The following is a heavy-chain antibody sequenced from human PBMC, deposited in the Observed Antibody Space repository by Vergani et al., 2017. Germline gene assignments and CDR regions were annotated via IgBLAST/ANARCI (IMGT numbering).Heavy chain of an antibody. CDR3: ARGESDFWSGYRRITGTNWFDP. J-gene: IGHJ5*02. CDR2: INHSGST. V-gene: IGHV4-34*01. CDR1: GGSFSGYY. Sequence: QVQLQQWGAGLLKPSETLSLTCAVYGGSFSGYYWSWIRQPPGKGLEWIGEINHSGSTNYNPSLKSRVTISVDTSKNQFSLKLSSVTAADTAVYYCARGESDFWSGYRRITGTNWFDPWGQGTLVTVSS. D-gene: IGHD3-3*01.